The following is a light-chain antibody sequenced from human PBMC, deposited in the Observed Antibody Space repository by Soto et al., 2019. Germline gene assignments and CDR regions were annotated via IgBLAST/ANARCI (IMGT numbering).Light chain of an antibody. Sequence: EIVMTQSPATLSVSPGERATLSCRASQSVSSNLAWYQQKPGQAPRLLIYAASTRATGVPVRFSGSGSGTEFTLTISSLQSEDFAVYYCQQYNNWLRTFGPGTKVDIK. CDR3: QQYNNWLRT. CDR2: AAS. V-gene: IGKV3-15*01. CDR1: QSVSSN. J-gene: IGKJ3*01.